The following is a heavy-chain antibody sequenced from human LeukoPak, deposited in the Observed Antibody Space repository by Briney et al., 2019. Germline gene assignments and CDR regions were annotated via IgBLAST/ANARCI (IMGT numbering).Heavy chain of an antibody. Sequence: GGSLRLSCAASGFTFSNFAMSWLRQAPGKGLEWVSGISVSGDRTYYADSVRGRFTISKGNSKNTLYLQMNNLRGDDTAVYYCAKQSTARSLGEGGQGTLVTVSS. CDR2: ISVSGDRT. J-gene: IGHJ4*02. V-gene: IGHV3-23*01. D-gene: IGHD6-6*01. CDR1: GFTFSNFA. CDR3: AKQSTARSLGE.